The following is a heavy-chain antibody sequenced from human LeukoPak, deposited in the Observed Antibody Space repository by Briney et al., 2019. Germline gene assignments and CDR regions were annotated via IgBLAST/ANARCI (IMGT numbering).Heavy chain of an antibody. CDR3: ATDLKRSEDYYPLTGASDI. D-gene: IGHD3-10*01. Sequence: GASVKVSCKVSGYTLTELSMHWVRQAPGKGLEWMGGFDPEDGETIYAQKFQGRVTMTEDTSTDTAYMELSSLRSEDTAVYYCATDLKRSEDYYPLTGASDIWGQGTMVTVSS. V-gene: IGHV1-24*01. CDR1: GYTLTELS. CDR2: FDPEDGET. J-gene: IGHJ3*02.